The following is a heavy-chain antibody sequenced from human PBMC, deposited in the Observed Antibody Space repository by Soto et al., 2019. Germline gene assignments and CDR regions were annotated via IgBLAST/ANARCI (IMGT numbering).Heavy chain of an antibody. J-gene: IGHJ6*02. CDR3: ARAVGYCSSTSCYLGGYYYYGMDV. V-gene: IGHV1-2*02. CDR1: GYTFTGYY. D-gene: IGHD2-2*01. Sequence: ASVKVSCKASGYTFTGYYMHWVRQAPGQGLEWMGWINPNSGGTNYAQKFQGRVTTTRDTSISTAYMELSRLRSDDTAVYYCARAVGYCSSTSCYLGGYYYYGMDVWGQGTTVTVSS. CDR2: INPNSGGT.